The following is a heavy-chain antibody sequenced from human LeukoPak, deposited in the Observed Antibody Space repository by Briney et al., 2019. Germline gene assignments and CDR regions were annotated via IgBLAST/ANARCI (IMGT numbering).Heavy chain of an antibody. D-gene: IGHD2-2*01. CDR1: GYTFTSYD. Sequence: GASVKVSCKASGYTFTSYDINWVRQATGQGLEWMGWMNPNSGNTGYAQKFQGRVTITRNTSISTAYMELSSLRSEDTAVYYCARGRGACSSTSCYEYYYYMDVWGKGTTVTVSS. J-gene: IGHJ6*03. CDR3: ARGRGACSSTSCYEYYYYMDV. CDR2: MNPNSGNT. V-gene: IGHV1-8*03.